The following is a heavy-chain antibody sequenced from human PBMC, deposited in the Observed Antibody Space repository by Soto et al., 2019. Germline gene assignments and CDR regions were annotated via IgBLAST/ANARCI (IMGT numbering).Heavy chain of an antibody. D-gene: IGHD1-26*01. J-gene: IGHJ5*02. Sequence: EVQLLESGGGLLQPGGSLRLSCAASGFTFSSYAMSWVRQAPGKGLEWVSAISGSGGSTYYADSVKGRFTISRDNSKNTLYLQMNSLRAEDTAVYYCAKVWDSGSYHGGWFDPWVQGPLVTVSS. CDR2: ISGSGGST. CDR1: GFTFSSYA. V-gene: IGHV3-23*01. CDR3: AKVWDSGSYHGGWFDP.